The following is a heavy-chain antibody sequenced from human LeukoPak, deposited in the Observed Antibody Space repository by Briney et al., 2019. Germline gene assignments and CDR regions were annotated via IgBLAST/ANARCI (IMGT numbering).Heavy chain of an antibody. CDR1: GYTLTELS. CDR2: FDPEDGET. V-gene: IGHV1-24*01. CDR3: ATGGDEEGSPQIYYFDY. J-gene: IGHJ4*02. Sequence: ASVMVSRKVSGYTLTELSMHWVQQAPGKGLEWMGGFDPEDGETIYAQKFQGRVTMTEDTSTDTAYMELSSLRSEDTAVYYCATGGDEEGSPQIYYFDYWGQGTLVTVSS. D-gene: IGHD3-10*01.